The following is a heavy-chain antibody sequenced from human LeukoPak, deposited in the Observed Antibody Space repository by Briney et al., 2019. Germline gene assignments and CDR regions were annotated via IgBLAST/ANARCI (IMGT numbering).Heavy chain of an antibody. J-gene: IGHJ6*03. CDR1: GFTFSSYG. V-gene: IGHV3-30*18. CDR2: ISYDGSNK. CDR3: AKDRRKYYMDV. Sequence: GRSLRLSCAASGFTFSSYGMHWVRQAPGKGLEWVAVISYDGSNKYYADSVKGRFTISRDNSKNTLYLQMNSLRAEDTAVYYCAKDRRKYYMDVWGKGTMVTVSS.